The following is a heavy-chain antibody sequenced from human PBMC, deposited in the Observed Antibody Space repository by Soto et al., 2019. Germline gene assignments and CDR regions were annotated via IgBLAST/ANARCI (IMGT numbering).Heavy chain of an antibody. CDR2: ITSTADTYAT. CDR1: GFSFSDSV. V-gene: IGHV3-73*01. CDR3: TGSLSFAFDI. J-gene: IGHJ3*02. Sequence: EVQLEESGGGLVKPGGSLKLSCAASGFSFSDSVMHWVRQVSGKGLEWVGRITSTADTYATAYTASVKGRFTVSRDDSKNTAYLQMNSLKTEDTAVYYCTGSLSFAFDIWGQGTMVHVSS.